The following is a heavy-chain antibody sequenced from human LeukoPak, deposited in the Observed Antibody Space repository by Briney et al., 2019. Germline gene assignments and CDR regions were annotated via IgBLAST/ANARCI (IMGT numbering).Heavy chain of an antibody. V-gene: IGHV1-46*01. CDR3: ARAVEAAAGAEYFQH. D-gene: IGHD6-13*01. CDR1: GYTFTSCY. J-gene: IGHJ1*01. Sequence: ASVKVSCKASGYTFTSCYMHWVRQAPGQGLEWMGIINPSGGSTSYAQKFQGRVTMTRDTSTSTVYMELSSLRSEDTAVYYCARAVEAAAGAEYFQHWGQGTLVTVSS. CDR2: INPSGGST.